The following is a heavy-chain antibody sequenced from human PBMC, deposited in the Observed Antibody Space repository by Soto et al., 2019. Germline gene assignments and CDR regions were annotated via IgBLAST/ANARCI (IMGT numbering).Heavy chain of an antibody. CDR1: GVTFSGHW. CDR3: AREAGYCSRTSCYRRAFDT. CDR2: INTDGGSS. Sequence: PGGSLRLSCAASGVTFSGHWMHWVRQVPGKGLEWVSRINTDGGSSAYADSVKGRFTISRDNAKNTLYLQMKGLRAEDTAVYYCAREAGYCSRTSCYRRAFDTWGQGTTVTVSS. V-gene: IGHV3-74*03. D-gene: IGHD2-2*01. J-gene: IGHJ3*02.